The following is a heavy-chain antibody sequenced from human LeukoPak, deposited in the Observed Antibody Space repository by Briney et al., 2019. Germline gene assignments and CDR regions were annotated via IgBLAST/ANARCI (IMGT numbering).Heavy chain of an antibody. J-gene: IGHJ6*02. D-gene: IGHD2-15*01. V-gene: IGHV4-34*01. Sequence: ETLSLTCAVYGGSFSGYYWSWIRQPPGKGLEWIGEINHSGSTNYNPSLKSRVTISVDTSKNQFSLKLSSVTAANTAVYYCARGPYCSGGSCYRAQIYYYYYGMDVWGQGTTVTVSS. CDR1: GGSFSGYY. CDR2: INHSGST. CDR3: ARGPYCSGGSCYRAQIYYYYYGMDV.